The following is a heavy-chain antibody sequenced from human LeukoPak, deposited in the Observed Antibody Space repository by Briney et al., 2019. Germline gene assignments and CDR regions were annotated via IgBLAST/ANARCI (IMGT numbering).Heavy chain of an antibody. CDR2: ISSNGNSV. Sequence: GGSLRLSCAASGFTFNNYAMSWIRQAPGKGLEWVSYISSNGNSVYYADSVKGRFTISRDNAKNSLYLQMNSLRAEDTAVYYCARDKYYDWLWGQGALVTVSS. CDR3: ARDKYYDWL. J-gene: IGHJ4*02. D-gene: IGHD3-3*01. CDR1: GFTFNNYA. V-gene: IGHV3-11*01.